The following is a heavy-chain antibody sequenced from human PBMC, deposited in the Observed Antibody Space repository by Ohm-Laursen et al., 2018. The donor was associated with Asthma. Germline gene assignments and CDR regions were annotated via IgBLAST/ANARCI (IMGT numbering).Heavy chain of an antibody. J-gene: IGHJ5*02. CDR2: IKTKDEGETT. D-gene: IGHD2/OR15-2a*01. Sequence: GSLRLSCTASGLQFRHAWMIWVRQSPGKGLEWVGLIKTKDEGETTDYNAPVKGRFSISRDDSKNTLDLQMNSLKTEDTGSYYCSTHFFYALGTNHWGQGTLVTVSS. CDR1: GLQFRHAW. CDR3: STHFFYALGTNH. V-gene: IGHV3-15*01.